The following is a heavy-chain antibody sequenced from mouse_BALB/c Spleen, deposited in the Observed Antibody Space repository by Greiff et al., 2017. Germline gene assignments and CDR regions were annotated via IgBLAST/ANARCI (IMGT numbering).Heavy chain of an antibody. J-gene: IGHJ3*01. CDR1: GFTFSSYG. D-gene: IGHD1-1*01. Sequence: EVMLVESGGGLVQPGGSLKLSCAASGFTFSSYGMSWVRQTPDKRLELVATINSNGGSTYYPDSVKGRFTISRDNAKNTLYLQMSSLKSEDTAMYYCARDYYYGSSPLFAYWGQGTLVTVSA. V-gene: IGHV5-6-3*01. CDR3: ARDYYYGSSPLFAY. CDR2: INSNGGST.